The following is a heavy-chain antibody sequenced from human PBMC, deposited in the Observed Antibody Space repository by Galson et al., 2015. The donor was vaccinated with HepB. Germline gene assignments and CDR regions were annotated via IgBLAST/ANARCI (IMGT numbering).Heavy chain of an antibody. CDR1: GFSFSNYA. Sequence: SLRLSCASSGFSFSNYAIHWVRQAPGKGLEWMAVISYDGSFRYYSDSVKGRFTVSRDPSRSILYLQMNSLRAEDTALYYCAKDPYLYSALAGTMAGFDYWGQGTLVTVSS. J-gene: IGHJ4*02. CDR2: ISYDGSFR. V-gene: IGHV3-30*18. D-gene: IGHD6-19*01. CDR3: AKDPYLYSALAGTMAGFDY.